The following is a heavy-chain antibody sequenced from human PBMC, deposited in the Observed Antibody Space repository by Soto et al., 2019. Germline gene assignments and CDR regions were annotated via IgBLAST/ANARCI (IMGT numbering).Heavy chain of an antibody. CDR2: IYSSGRT. CDR3: AREYSKSPGAFDS. V-gene: IGHV4-61*08. D-gene: IGHD1-26*01. J-gene: IGHJ4*02. CDR1: GGSVNSDDYY. Sequence: SETLSLTCTVSGGSVNSDDYYWSWIRQPPGKGLEWIGYIYSSGRTNYNPSLMSRVTISLDTSRNQFSLKLSSVTAADTAVFFCAREYSKSPGAFDSWGQGTLVTVSS.